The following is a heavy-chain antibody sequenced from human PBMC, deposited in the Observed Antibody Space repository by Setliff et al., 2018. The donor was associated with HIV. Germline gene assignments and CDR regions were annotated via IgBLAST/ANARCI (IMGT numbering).Heavy chain of an antibody. CDR3: ARDMTYYFDSSGSFGWFDP. D-gene: IGHD3-22*01. CDR2: ISHSGST. CDR1: GGSFNNYY. J-gene: IGHJ5*02. V-gene: IGHV4-34*01. Sequence: KASETLSLTCAVYGGSFNNYYWSWIRQPPGKGLEWIGEISHSGSTNYNPSLKSRVTTSIDTSKNQFSLKLNSVTAADTAVYYCARDMTYYFDSSGSFGWFDPWGQGTLVTVSS.